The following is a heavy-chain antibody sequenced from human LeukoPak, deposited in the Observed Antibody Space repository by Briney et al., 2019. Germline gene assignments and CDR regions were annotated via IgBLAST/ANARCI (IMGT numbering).Heavy chain of an antibody. D-gene: IGHD3-10*01. CDR2: ISSSSSYI. Sequence: GGSLRLSCAASGFTFSSYSMNWIRQAPGKGLEWVSSISSSSSYIYYADSVKGRFTISRDNAKNSLYLQMNSLRAEDTAVYYCARAGYYGCRGDYWGQGTLVTVSS. V-gene: IGHV3-21*01. CDR1: GFTFSSYS. J-gene: IGHJ4*02. CDR3: ARAGYYGCRGDY.